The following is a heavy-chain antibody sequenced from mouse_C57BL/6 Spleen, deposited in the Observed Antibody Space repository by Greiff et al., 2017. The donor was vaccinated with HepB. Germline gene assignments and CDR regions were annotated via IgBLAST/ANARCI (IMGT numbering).Heavy chain of an antibody. V-gene: IGHV1-72*01. D-gene: IGHD2-2*01. Sequence: QVQLHQPGAELLKPGASVKLSCKASGYTFTSYWMHWVKQRPGRGLEWIGRIDPNSGGTKYNEKFKSKATLTVDKPSSTAYMQLSSLTSEDSAVYYCARGTMVTTKDAMDYWGQGTSVTVSS. CDR1: GYTFTSYW. CDR2: IDPNSGGT. CDR3: ARGTMVTTKDAMDY. J-gene: IGHJ4*01.